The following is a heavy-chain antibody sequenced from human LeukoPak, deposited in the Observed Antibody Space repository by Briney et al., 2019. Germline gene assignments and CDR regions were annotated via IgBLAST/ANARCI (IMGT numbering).Heavy chain of an antibody. J-gene: IGHJ4*02. CDR1: GFTFSYYP. CDR2: ITGNGVHT. D-gene: IGHD1-1*01. CDR3: ARLAGSPILDN. V-gene: IGHV3-64*02. Sequence: GGSLRLSCAASGFTFSYYPLHWVRQTPGKGLQYVSSITGNGVHTYYADSVKGRFTISRDNSKSTLYLQMGSLRADDMGVYYCARLAGSPILDNWGQGTLVSASS.